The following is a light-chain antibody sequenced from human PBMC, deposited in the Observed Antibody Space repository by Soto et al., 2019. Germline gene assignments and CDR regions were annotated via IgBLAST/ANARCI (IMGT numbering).Light chain of an antibody. V-gene: IGKV3-15*01. CDR1: QTVSSN. CDR3: QQRSNWPPIT. CDR2: DAS. J-gene: IGKJ5*01. Sequence: ETVMTQSPTTLSVSPGESATLSCWASQTVSSNLAWYQQKPGQAPRLLIYDASTRATGVPARFSGSGSGTEFTLTISSLQSEDFAIYYCQQRSNWPPITFGQGTRLEIK.